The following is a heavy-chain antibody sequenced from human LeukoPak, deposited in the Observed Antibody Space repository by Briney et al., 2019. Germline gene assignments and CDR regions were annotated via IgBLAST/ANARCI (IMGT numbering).Heavy chain of an antibody. CDR2: INSDGRST. J-gene: IGHJ4*02. CDR1: GFTFSRYY. Sequence: GGSLRLSCAASGFTFSRYYMHWVRQAPGKGLVWVSRINSDGRSTTYADSVRGRFTVSRDNAKNMLYLQMNSLKVEDTAMYYCTRVFVGDEYSSSGYWGQGTLVTVSS. D-gene: IGHD6-13*01. CDR3: TRVFVGDEYSSSGY. V-gene: IGHV3-74*01.